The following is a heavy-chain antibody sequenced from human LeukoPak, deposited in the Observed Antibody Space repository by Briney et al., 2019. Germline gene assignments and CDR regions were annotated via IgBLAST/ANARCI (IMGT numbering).Heavy chain of an antibody. D-gene: IGHD3-16*01. Sequence: GGSLRLSCAASGFTVSSNYMSWVRQAPGKGLEWVSALSGGGGSTYYADSVKGRFTISRDNSKNALYLQMNSLRADDTAVYYCAKWAMVTFGGPIPFDYWGQGTLVTVSS. CDR3: AKWAMVTFGGPIPFDY. J-gene: IGHJ4*02. CDR2: LSGGGGST. V-gene: IGHV3-23*01. CDR1: GFTVSSNY.